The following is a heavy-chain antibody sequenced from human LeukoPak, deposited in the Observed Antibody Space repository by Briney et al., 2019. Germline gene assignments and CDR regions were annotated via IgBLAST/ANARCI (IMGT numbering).Heavy chain of an antibody. Sequence: SETLSLTCAVYGGSFSGYYWSWIRRPPGKGLEWIGEINHSGSTNYNPSLKSRVTISVDTSKNQFSLKLSSVTAADTAVYYCARGPRFYDSSGYYLRNGRFGYWGQGTLVTVSS. CDR2: INHSGST. D-gene: IGHD3-22*01. CDR3: ARGPRFYDSSGYYLRNGRFGY. J-gene: IGHJ4*02. CDR1: GGSFSGYY. V-gene: IGHV4-34*01.